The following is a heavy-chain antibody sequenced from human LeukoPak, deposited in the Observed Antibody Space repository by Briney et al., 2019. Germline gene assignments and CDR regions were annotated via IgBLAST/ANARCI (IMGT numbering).Heavy chain of an antibody. CDR2: IGYEGVHK. V-gene: IGHV3-30*02. D-gene: IGHD3-22*01. Sequence: PGGSLGLSCAASGFTFNNFGMHWVRQAPGKGLEWVAFIGYEGVHKYYADSVKGRFTISKDNSKATLYLQMNSLRPEDTAVYYCAKDLHGGYSSDYWGQGTLVTVSS. J-gene: IGHJ4*02. CDR3: AKDLHGGYSSDY. CDR1: GFTFNNFG.